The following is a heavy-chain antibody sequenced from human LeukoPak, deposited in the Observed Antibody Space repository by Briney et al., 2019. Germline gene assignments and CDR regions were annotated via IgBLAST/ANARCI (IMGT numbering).Heavy chain of an antibody. D-gene: IGHD3-22*01. J-gene: IGHJ4*02. CDR3: AKDGGSGYYYFDY. V-gene: IGHV3-7*03. CDR2: TKRDGSQT. Sequence: GGSLRLSCAASGFTLSNFWMSWVRQAPGKGLEWVANTKRDGSQTYYVDSVKGRFTISRDNAKNSLYLQMNSLRAEDTAVYYCAKDGGSGYYYFDYWGQGTLVTVSS. CDR1: GFTLSNFW.